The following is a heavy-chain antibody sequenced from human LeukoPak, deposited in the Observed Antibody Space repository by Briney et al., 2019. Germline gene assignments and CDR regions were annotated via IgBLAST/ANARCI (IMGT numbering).Heavy chain of an antibody. CDR2: INHSGST. V-gene: IGHV4-34*01. D-gene: IGHD4-11*01. J-gene: IGHJ6*03. CDR3: ARSGDDYSDYYYYYYYMDA. Sequence: AETLSLTCAVYGGSFSGYYWSWIRQPPGKGLEWIGEINHSGSTNYNPSLKSRVTISVDTSKNQFSLKLSSVTAADTAVYYCARSGDDYSDYYYYYYYMDAWGKGTTVTVSS. CDR1: GGSFSGYY.